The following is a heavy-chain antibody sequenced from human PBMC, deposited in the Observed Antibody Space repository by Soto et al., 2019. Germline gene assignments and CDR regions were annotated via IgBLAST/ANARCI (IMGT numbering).Heavy chain of an antibody. CDR1: GGTFSSYA. CDR2: IIPIFGPA. V-gene: IGHV1-69*06. Sequence: QVQLVQSGAEVKKPGSSVKVSCKASGGTFSSYAISWVRQAPGQGLEWMGGIIPIFGPANYAQKFQGRVTITADKSTSTAYMELSSLRSEDTAVYYCARATYYYDSSGYPPLGYWGQGTLVTVSS. D-gene: IGHD3-22*01. J-gene: IGHJ4*02. CDR3: ARATYYYDSSGYPPLGY.